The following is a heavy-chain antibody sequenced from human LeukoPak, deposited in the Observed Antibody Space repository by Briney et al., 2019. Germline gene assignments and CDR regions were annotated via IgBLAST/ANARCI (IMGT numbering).Heavy chain of an antibody. CDR1: GGSISSYY. CDR3: ARDLIAAAEIAFDI. CDR2: IYYSGST. D-gene: IGHD6-13*01. V-gene: IGHV4-59*01. Sequence: SETLSLTCTVSGGSISSYYWSWIRQPPGKGLEWIGYIYYSGSTNYNPSLKSRVTISVDTSKNQFSLKLSSVTAADTAVYYCARDLIAAAEIAFDIWGQGTMVTVSS. J-gene: IGHJ3*02.